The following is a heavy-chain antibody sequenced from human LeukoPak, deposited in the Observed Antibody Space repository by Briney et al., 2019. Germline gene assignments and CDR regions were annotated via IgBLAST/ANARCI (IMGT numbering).Heavy chain of an antibody. Sequence: PSETLSLTCAGYGGSFSGYYWSWIHQPPGKGLEWIGEINHSGSTNYNPSLKSRVTISVDTSKNQFSLKLSSVTAADTAVYYCARRPSSGSYYRPNWFDPWGQGTLVTVSS. CDR2: INHSGST. CDR3: ARRPSSGSYYRPNWFDP. J-gene: IGHJ5*02. D-gene: IGHD3-10*01. CDR1: GGSFSGYY. V-gene: IGHV4-34*01.